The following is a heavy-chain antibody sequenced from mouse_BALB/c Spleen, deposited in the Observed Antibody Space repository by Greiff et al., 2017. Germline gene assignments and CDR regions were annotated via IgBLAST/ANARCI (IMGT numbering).Heavy chain of an antibody. V-gene: IGHV5-17*02. CDR3: ARGKLTGTSWLAY. J-gene: IGHJ3*01. CDR1: GFTFSSFG. CDR2: ISSGSSTI. Sequence: EVQGVESGGGLVQPGGSRKLSCAASGFTFSSFGMHWVRQAPEKGLEWVAYISSGSSTIYYADTVKGRFTISRDNPKNTLFLQMTSLRSEDTAMYYCARGKLTGTSWLAYWGQGTLVTVSA. D-gene: IGHD4-1*01.